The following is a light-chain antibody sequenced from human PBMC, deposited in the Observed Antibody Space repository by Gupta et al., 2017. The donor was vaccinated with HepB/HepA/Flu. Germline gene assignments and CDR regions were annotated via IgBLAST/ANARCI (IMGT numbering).Light chain of an antibody. CDR3: SAWDDSLSGPWV. Sequence: QSVLTQPPSASGTPGQRVTISCSGSSSNIGSNYVYWYQQLPGTAPKLLIFRNNQRPSGVPDRFSGSKSGTSASPAISGLRSEDEADYYCSAWDDSLSGPWVFGGGTKLTGL. J-gene: IGLJ3*02. CDR2: RNN. V-gene: IGLV1-47*01. CDR1: SSNIGSNY.